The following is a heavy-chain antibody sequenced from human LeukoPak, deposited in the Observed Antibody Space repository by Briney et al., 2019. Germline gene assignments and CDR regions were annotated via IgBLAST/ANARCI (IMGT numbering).Heavy chain of an antibody. CDR2: IYYSGST. D-gene: IGHD3-10*01. CDR3: ARAHYHYYGSGKKYYFDY. V-gene: IGHV4-39*07. Sequence: SETLSLTCTVPGGSISSYYWSWIRQPPGKGLEWIGSIYYSGSTYYNPSLKSRVTISVDTSKNQFSLKLSSVTAADTAVYYCARAHYHYYGSGKKYYFDYWGQGTLVTVSS. CDR1: GGSISSYY. J-gene: IGHJ4*02.